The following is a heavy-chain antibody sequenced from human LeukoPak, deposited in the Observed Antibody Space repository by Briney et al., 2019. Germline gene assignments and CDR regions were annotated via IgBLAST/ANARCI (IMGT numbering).Heavy chain of an antibody. CDR2: IYPGDSDT. D-gene: IGHD7-27*01. V-gene: IGHV5-51*01. Sequence: GESLKISCKGSGYSFTSYWIGWVRQMPGKGLEWMGIIYPGDSDTRYSPSFQGQVTISADKSISTAYLQWSSLKASDTGMYYCARARPLGYYYMDVWGKGTTVTVSS. CDR3: ARARPLGYYYMDV. CDR1: GYSFTSYW. J-gene: IGHJ6*03.